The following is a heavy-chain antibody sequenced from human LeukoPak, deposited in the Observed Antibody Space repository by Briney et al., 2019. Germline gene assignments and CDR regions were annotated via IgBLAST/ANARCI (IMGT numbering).Heavy chain of an antibody. CDR2: INHGGST. V-gene: IGHV4-34*01. Sequence: SETLSLTCAVSGGPFSGHYWNWIRQPPGKGLEWIGEINHGGSTNYNPSLKSRVTISVDTSQNQFSLRLSSVTAADTAVYYCARGRYVTTRGGAAAGFLDYWGQGTLVTVST. J-gene: IGHJ4*02. CDR1: GGPFSGHY. CDR3: ARGRYVTTRGGAAAGFLDY. D-gene: IGHD6-13*01.